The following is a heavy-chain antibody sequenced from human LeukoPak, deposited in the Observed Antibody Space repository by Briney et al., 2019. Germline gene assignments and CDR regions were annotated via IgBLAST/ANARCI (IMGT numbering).Heavy chain of an antibody. CDR2: IYSDSNT. D-gene: IGHD2-15*01. CDR1: GFTFSSYA. CDR3: AREGGDATNFDY. V-gene: IGHV3-23*03. J-gene: IGHJ4*02. Sequence: GGSLRLSCAASGFTFSSYAMSWVRQAPGKGLEWVSVIYSDSNTYYADSVKGRFTISRDNSKNTLYLQMNSLRAEDTAVYYCAREGGDATNFDYWGQGTLVTVSS.